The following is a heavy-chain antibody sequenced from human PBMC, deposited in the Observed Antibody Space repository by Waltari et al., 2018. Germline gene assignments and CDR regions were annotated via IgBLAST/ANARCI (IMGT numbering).Heavy chain of an antibody. CDR1: GLIWRPCV. Sequence: EGVLVAYGGGSVQPGGCRRCSGEAAGLIWRPCVRRSVRQGPGKGLVWVSRIDNGDGSGTSYADSVKGRFTISRDNAKNTLYLQMNSLRAEDTGVYYCARDHYYSKDVWGTGTTVTVSS. CDR3: ARDHYYSKDV. V-gene: IGHV3-74*01. CDR2: IDNGDGSGT. J-gene: IGHJ6*04.